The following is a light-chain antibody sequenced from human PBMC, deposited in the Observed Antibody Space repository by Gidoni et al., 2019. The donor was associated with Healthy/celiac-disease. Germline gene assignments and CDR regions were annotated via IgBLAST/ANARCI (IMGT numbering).Light chain of an antibody. CDR1: QSISSY. CDR2: AAS. CDR3: QHSYSTRGSFT. Sequence: DIQMTQSPSSLSASVGDRVTITCRASQSISSYLNWYQQKPGKAPKLLIYAASSLQSGVPSRFSGSGSGTDFALTISSLQPEDFATYYCQHSYSTRGSFTFGPGTKVDIK. V-gene: IGKV1-39*01. J-gene: IGKJ3*01.